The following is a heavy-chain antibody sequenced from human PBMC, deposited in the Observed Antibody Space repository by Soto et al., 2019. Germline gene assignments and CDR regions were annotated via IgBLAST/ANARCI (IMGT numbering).Heavy chain of an antibody. D-gene: IGHD2-8*01. Sequence: ASVKVSCKASGGPFRSYAISWVRQAPGQGLEWMGGIIPIFGTANYAQKFQGRVTITADESTSTAYMELSSLRSDDTAIYYCARGDSTDCSNGVCSFFYNHDMDVWGQGTTVTVSS. CDR1: GGPFRSYA. CDR2: IIPIFGTA. J-gene: IGHJ6*02. V-gene: IGHV1-69*13. CDR3: ARGDSTDCSNGVCSFFYNHDMDV.